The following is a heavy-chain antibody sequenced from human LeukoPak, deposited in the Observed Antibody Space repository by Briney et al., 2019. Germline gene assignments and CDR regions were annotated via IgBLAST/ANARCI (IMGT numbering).Heavy chain of an antibody. CDR3: ASGIGYSDC. Sequence: PGGSLRLSCAASGFTFSSYGMHWVRQPPAKGMEWVAIKWYAGSNKYYADSVKRRFTISTDNSTNTPSLQRHRLRAADTAVYYCASGIGYSDCWGQGTLVSVSS. D-gene: IGHD3-16*02. CDR1: GFTFSSYG. CDR2: KWYAGSNK. J-gene: IGHJ4*02. V-gene: IGHV3-33*01.